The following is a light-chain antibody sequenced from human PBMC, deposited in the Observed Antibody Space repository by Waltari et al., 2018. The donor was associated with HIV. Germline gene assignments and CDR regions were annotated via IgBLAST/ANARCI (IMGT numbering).Light chain of an antibody. CDR2: DVS. Sequence: EIVLTQSPATLSESLGERVTLSCRASQSVNGYFAWYQQRPGHPPRLLIYDVSKRDTDIPTRFSGSGSGSDFTLTISSLTPEDSATYYCSHRGSGFTFGPGTRVDI. J-gene: IGKJ3*01. CDR1: QSVNGY. CDR3: SHRGSGFT. V-gene: IGKV3-11*02.